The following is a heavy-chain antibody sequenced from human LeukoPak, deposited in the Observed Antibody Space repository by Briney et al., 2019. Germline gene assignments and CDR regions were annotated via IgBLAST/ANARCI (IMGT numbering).Heavy chain of an antibody. V-gene: IGHV5-51*01. Sequence: GESLKISCKASGYDFTDYWIGWVRQMPGKGLEYMGIIYPGDSDTRYSPSFEGQVTISADKSISTAYLQWSSLKASDTAMYYCARPLRRFCGGDNFYTSKFYSWGQGTLGTGSS. D-gene: IGHD2-21*01. CDR1: GYDFTDYW. J-gene: IGHJ4*02. CDR3: ARPLRRFCGGDNFYTSKFYS. CDR2: IYPGDSDT.